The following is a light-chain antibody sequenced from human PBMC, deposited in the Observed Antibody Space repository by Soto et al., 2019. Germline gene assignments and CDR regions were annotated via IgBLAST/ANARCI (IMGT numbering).Light chain of an antibody. V-gene: IGLV2-14*03. Sequence: QSALTQPASVSGSPGQSITISCTGTSNDVGSCNCVSWYQQHPGKAPKLLISDVTTRPSGVSNRFSGSKSANTASLTISGLQPEDEADYYCRSYSTIATRVFGSGTKLTVL. CDR3: RSYSTIATRV. J-gene: IGLJ1*01. CDR2: DVT. CDR1: SNDVGSCNC.